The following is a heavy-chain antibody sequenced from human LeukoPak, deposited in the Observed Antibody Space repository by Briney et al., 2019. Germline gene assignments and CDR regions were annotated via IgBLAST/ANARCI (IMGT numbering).Heavy chain of an antibody. CDR1: GFTFSSYS. J-gene: IGHJ4*02. CDR3: ARDVLASGCYYFDY. D-gene: IGHD2-21*02. CDR2: ISSSSSYI. Sequence: GGSLRLSCAASGFTFSSYSMNWVRQAPGKGLEWVSSISSSSSYIYYADSVKGRFTISRDNAKNSLYLQMNSLRAEDTAVYYCARDVLASGCYYFDYWGQGTLVTVSS. V-gene: IGHV3-21*01.